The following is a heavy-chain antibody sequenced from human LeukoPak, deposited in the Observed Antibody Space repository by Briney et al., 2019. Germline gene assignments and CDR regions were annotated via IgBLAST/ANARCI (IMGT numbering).Heavy chain of an antibody. CDR3: ARASYSYDINGWVPFDY. CDR1: GGSISSTTYY. V-gene: IGHV4-39*01. J-gene: IGHJ4*02. D-gene: IGHD3-22*01. Sequence: SETLSLTCTVSGGSISSTTYYWVWIRQPPGKGLEWIGSIYKTGSTNYSPSLKSRVFISVDTSNNQFSLKLSSVTAADTAVYYCARASYSYDINGWVPFDYWGQGTLVTVSS. CDR2: IYKTGST.